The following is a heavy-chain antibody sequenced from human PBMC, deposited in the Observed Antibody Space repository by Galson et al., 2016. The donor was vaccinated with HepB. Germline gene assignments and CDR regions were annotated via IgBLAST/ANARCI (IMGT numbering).Heavy chain of an antibody. CDR3: SRHSGSRHTIDY. J-gene: IGHJ4*02. CDR1: GFTFSSYW. D-gene: IGHD1-26*01. V-gene: IGHV3-74*01. Sequence: SLRLSCAASGFTFSSYWMHWVRQAPGKGLVWVSCISGDGSSTSYADSVKGRFTISRDNAKNTVYLRMKRLRAEDTAVYYCSRHSGSRHTIDYWRQGTLATVSS. CDR2: ISGDGSST.